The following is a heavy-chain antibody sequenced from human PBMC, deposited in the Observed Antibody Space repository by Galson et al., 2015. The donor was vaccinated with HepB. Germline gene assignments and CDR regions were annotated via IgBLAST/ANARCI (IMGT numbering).Heavy chain of an antibody. V-gene: IGHV3-23*01. CDR3: ARSVFGDTSSLGY. CDR1: GFTFSDYA. Sequence: SLRLSCAASGFTFSDYAMTWVRQAPGKGLEWVSYTSGSGDNTHLLDSVKGRFTVSRDNSKNTLSLQMDSLRAEDTAIYYCARSVFGDTSSLGYWGQGTLVTVSS. D-gene: IGHD3-3*01. CDR2: TSGSGDNT. J-gene: IGHJ4*02.